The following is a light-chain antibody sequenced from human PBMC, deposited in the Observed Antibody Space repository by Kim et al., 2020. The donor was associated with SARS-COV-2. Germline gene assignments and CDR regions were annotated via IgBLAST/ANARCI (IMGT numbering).Light chain of an antibody. CDR3: NSRDSNDNVV. CDR1: SLRSYY. J-gene: IGLJ2*01. Sequence: SSELTQDPAVSVALGQTVRITCQGDSLRSYYATWYQQKPGQAPKVVIYGKNNRPSGIPDRFSGSSSGNTASLPITGTQAGDEADYYCNSRDSNDNVVFGG. CDR2: GKN. V-gene: IGLV3-19*01.